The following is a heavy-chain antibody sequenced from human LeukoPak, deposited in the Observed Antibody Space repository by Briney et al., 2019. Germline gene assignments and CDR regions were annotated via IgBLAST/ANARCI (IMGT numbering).Heavy chain of an antibody. CDR1: GFTFSSYA. CDR3: ASADLPAWPYYFDY. Sequence: GGSLRLSCAASGFTFSSYAMSWVRQAPGKGLEWVSAISGSGGSTYYADSVKGRFTISRDNSKNTLYLQMNGLRAEDTAIYYCASADLPAWPYYFDYWGQGTLVTVSS. V-gene: IGHV3-23*01. J-gene: IGHJ4*02. CDR2: ISGSGGST.